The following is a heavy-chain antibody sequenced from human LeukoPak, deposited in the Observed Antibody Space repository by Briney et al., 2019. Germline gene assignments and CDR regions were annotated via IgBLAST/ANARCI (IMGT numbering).Heavy chain of an antibody. CDR2: MKEDGSEI. D-gene: IGHD7-27*01. CDR3: AREDWGRFDY. Sequence: GGSLRLSCAASGFSFSSWSMSWVRQAPGKRLEWVANMKEDGSEIYYVDSVQGRFTISRDNAKSSVYLQMNSLRGEDTAVYYCAREDWGRFDYWGQGTLVTVSS. J-gene: IGHJ4*02. V-gene: IGHV3-7*01. CDR1: GFSFSSWS.